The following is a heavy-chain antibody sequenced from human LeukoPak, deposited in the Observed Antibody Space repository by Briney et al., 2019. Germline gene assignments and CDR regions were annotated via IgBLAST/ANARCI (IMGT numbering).Heavy chain of an antibody. CDR1: GGTFSSYT. V-gene: IGHV1-69*04. D-gene: IGHD3-3*01. CDR3: ARELGASGYYHRYIYYFDY. Sequence: SVKVSCKASGGTFSSYTISWVRQAPGQGLEWMGRIIPILGIANYAQRFQGRVTITADKSTSTAYMELSSLRSEDTAVYYCARELGASGYYHRYIYYFDYWGQGTLVTVSS. J-gene: IGHJ4*02. CDR2: IIPILGIA.